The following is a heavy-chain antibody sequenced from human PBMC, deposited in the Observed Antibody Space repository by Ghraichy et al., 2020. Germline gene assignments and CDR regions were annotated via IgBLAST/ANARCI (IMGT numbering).Heavy chain of an antibody. V-gene: IGHV4-59*08. CDR2: IYYSGST. Sequence: SETLSLTCTVSGGSISSYYWSWIRQPPGKGLEWIGYIYYSGSTNYNPSLKSRVTISVDTSKNQFSLKLSSVTAADTAVYYCARHHVYSGYVEGYYYYYGMDVWGQGTTVTVSS. CDR1: GGSISSYY. CDR3: ARHHVYSGYVEGYYYYYGMDV. D-gene: IGHD5-12*01. J-gene: IGHJ6*02.